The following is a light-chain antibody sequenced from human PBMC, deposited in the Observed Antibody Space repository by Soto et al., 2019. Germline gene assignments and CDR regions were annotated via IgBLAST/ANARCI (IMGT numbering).Light chain of an antibody. CDR3: QQYYNIPWT. V-gene: IGKV4-1*01. Sequence: DIVMTQSPDSLAVSPGERATITCKSSQSVFYSSKSKNSVAWYQQKPGQPPKLLIYWASSRETVVPDRFSGSGSGKDFTLTISSLQAEDVAVYYCQQYYNIPWTFGQGTKVEVK. J-gene: IGKJ1*01. CDR1: QSVFYSSKSKNS. CDR2: WAS.